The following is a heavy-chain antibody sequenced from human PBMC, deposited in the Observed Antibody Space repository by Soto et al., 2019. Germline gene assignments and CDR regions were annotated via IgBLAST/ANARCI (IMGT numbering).Heavy chain of an antibody. Sequence: EVQLVESGGGLVQPGRSLRLSCAASGFTFDDYAMHWVRQAPGKGLEWVSGISWNSGSIGYADSVKGRFTISRDNAKNSLDLQMNSLRSEDTALYYCAKDIRQRFAAFDIWGQGTMVTVSS. CDR3: AKDIRQRFAAFDI. J-gene: IGHJ3*02. V-gene: IGHV3-9*01. D-gene: IGHD6-25*01. CDR1: GFTFDDYA. CDR2: ISWNSGSI.